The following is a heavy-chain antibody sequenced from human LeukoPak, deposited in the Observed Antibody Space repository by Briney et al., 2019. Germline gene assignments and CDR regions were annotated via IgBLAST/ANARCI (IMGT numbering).Heavy chain of an antibody. D-gene: IGHD6-13*01. CDR3: ARGGTRRVLVPSSSWSQPSYYYYYMDV. V-gene: IGHV1-46*01. J-gene: IGHJ6*03. CDR1: GYTFTRYY. Sequence: ASVKVSCKASGYTFTRYYMHWVRQAPGQGREWMGIINPSGGSTSYAQKFQGRVTITRNTSISKAYMELSSLRSEDTAVYYCARGGTRRVLVPSSSWSQPSYYYYYMDVWGKGTTVTVSS. CDR2: INPSGGST.